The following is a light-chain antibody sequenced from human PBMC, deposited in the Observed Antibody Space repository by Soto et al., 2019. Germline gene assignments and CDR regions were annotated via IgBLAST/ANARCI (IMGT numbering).Light chain of an antibody. V-gene: IGKV1-39*01. CDR3: QQTYTYPKT. CDR2: AAS. J-gene: IGKJ1*01. CDR1: QAISNY. Sequence: DIQMTQSPSSLSASVGDRVTITCRSSQAISNYVSWYQQEPRKAPRLLIYAASSLQSGVPSRFSASGSGKYFILTISRLPHEDFGNYFCQQTYTYPKTFGQGTKVDI.